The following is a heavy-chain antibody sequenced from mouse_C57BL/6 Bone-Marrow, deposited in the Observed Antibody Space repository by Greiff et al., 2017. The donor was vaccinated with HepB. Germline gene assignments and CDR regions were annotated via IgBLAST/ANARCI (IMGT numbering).Heavy chain of an antibody. CDR3: TTDYDGSSYVGY. V-gene: IGHV14-4*01. D-gene: IGHD1-1*01. J-gene: IGHJ2*01. CDR1: GFNFKDDY. CDR2: IDPENGDT. Sequence: EVQLQQSGAELVRPGASVKLSCTASGFNFKDDYMHWVKQRPEQGLEWIGWIDPENGDTEYASKFQGKATITADTSSNTAYLQLSSLTSEDTAVYYCTTDYDGSSYVGYWGQGTTLTVSA.